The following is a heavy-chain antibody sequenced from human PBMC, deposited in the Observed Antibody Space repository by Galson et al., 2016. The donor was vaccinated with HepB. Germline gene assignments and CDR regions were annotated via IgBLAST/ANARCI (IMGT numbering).Heavy chain of an antibody. CDR2: INPSSVET. CDR1: GFTFTDYF. Sequence: SVKVSCKASGFTFTDYFIHWVRQAPGQGLEWMGRINPSSVETNYAQNFQGRVTLTRDTSISTAYMELTSLTSDDTAVYYCARSISVRSNLYFDFWGQGTLVTVSS. D-gene: IGHD3-9*01. V-gene: IGHV1-2*06. J-gene: IGHJ4*02. CDR3: ARSISVRSNLYFDF.